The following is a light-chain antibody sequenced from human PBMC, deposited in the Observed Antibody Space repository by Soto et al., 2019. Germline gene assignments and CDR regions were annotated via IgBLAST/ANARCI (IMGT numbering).Light chain of an antibody. Sequence: EVVLTQSPGTLSLSPGERATLSCRASQSLDSTYLAWYQQKPSQSPRLVIYGASRRATGIPDRFSGSGSGTDFTLTIGRLEPEDFAVYYCQRSGSAPPYIFGAGTRLDIK. V-gene: IGKV3-20*01. CDR1: QSLDSTY. CDR2: GAS. J-gene: IGKJ2*01. CDR3: QRSGSAPPYI.